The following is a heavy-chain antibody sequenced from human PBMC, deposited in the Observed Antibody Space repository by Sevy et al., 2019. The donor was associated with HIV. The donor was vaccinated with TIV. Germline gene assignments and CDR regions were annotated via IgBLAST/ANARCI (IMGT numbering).Heavy chain of an antibody. D-gene: IGHD3-10*01. V-gene: IGHV1-2*02. J-gene: IGHJ4*02. CDR3: ARDALLRGGYLDY. CDR2: INPNSGGT. CDR1: GYTFTGYY. Sequence: ASVKVSCKASGYTFTGYYMHWVRQAPGQGLEWMGWINPNSGGTNYAQKFQGRVTMTRDTSISPAYMELSRLRSDDTAVYYCARDALLRGGYLDYWGQGTLVTVSS.